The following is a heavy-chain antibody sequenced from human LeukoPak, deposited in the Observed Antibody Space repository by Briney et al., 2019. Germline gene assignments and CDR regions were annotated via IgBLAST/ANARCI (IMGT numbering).Heavy chain of an antibody. CDR2: IHPVDSDT. Sequence: GESLKFSGKDSGYTFTNYWIAWVRQVPGKGLEWVGIIHPVDSDTRYSPSFQGQVTISADKSITTAYLRWSSLKASDTAMYYCVKVQYGYAYDYWGQGTLVTVAS. CDR1: GYTFTNYW. J-gene: IGHJ4*02. V-gene: IGHV5-51*01. CDR3: VKVQYGYAYDY. D-gene: IGHD5-18*01.